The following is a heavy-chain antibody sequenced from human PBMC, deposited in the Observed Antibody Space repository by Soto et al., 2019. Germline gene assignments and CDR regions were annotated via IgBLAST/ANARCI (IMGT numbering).Heavy chain of an antibody. J-gene: IGHJ4*02. CDR3: AREGYYGSGSYLFDY. CDR1: GFTFSSYG. V-gene: IGHV3-33*01. Sequence: PGGSLRLSCAPSGFTFSSYGMHWARQAPGKGLEWVAVIWYDGSNKVYADSVKGRFTISRDNSKNTLYLQMNSLRAEDTAVYYCAREGYYGSGSYLFDYWGQGTLVTVSS. CDR2: IWYDGSNK. D-gene: IGHD3-10*01.